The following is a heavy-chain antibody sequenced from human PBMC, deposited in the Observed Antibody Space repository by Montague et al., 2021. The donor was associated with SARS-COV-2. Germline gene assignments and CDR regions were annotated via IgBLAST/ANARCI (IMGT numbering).Heavy chain of an antibody. Sequence: SLRLSCAASGFTFTSYAMSWVRQAPGKGLEWVSTISISGGSTYYADSVKGRFTISRDNSKNTLYLQMNSLRAEDTAVYYCAKDARWGITGTTGFDYWGQGTLVTVSS. CDR2: ISISGGST. D-gene: IGHD1-7*01. V-gene: IGHV3-23*01. CDR3: AKDARWGITGTTGFDY. J-gene: IGHJ4*02. CDR1: GFTFTSYA.